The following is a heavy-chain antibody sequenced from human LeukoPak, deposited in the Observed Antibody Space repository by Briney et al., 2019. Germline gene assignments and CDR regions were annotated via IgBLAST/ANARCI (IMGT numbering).Heavy chain of an antibody. J-gene: IGHJ6*02. V-gene: IGHV3-30-3*01. CDR1: GFTFSSYA. Sequence: GGSLRLSCAASGFTFSSYAMHWVRQAPGKGLEWVAVISYDGSNKYYADSVKGRFTISRDNSKNTLYLQMNSLRAEDTAVYYCARDEGYCSRTSCYEASKGMDVWGQGTAVIVSS. CDR3: ARDEGYCSRTSCYEASKGMDV. CDR2: ISYDGSNK. D-gene: IGHD2-2*01.